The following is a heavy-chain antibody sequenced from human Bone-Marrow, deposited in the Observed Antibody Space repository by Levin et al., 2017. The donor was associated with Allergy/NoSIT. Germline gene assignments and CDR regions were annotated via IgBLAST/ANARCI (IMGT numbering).Heavy chain of an antibody. CDR2: INSDGSDT. CDR3: ARGPHLGTGFDA. CDR1: GFRFRSYW. D-gene: IGHD1-1*01. Sequence: PGGSLRLSCAASGFRFRSYWMHWVRQAPGKGLVWVSRINSDGSDTAYADSVRGRFTVSRDNAENTLYLQMSSLTADDTAVYYFARGPHLGTGFDAWGQGNLVTVSS. V-gene: IGHV3-74*01. J-gene: IGHJ5*02.